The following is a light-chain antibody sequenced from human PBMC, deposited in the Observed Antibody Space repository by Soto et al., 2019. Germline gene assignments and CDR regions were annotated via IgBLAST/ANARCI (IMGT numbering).Light chain of an antibody. J-gene: IGKJ4*01. CDR3: QLYGGSPPT. Sequence: EIVLTQSPGTLSLSPGERATLSCRASQSVTSTYLAWYQQKPGQAPRLLIYGASNRATGIPDRFTGSGSGTDFTLTINRLEPEDFAVYYCQLYGGSPPTLGGGTKVEIK. CDR1: QSVTSTY. V-gene: IGKV3-20*01. CDR2: GAS.